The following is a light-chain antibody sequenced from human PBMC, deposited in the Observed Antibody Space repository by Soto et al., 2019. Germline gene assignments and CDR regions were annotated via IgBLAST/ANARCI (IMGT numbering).Light chain of an antibody. V-gene: IGKV3-20*01. Sequence: EIVMTQSPPTLSVSPGERATLSCRASQSASILLAWYQQKPGQAPRLLIYGASSRPTGIPDRFSGSGSGTDFTLTISRLEPQDFAVYYCQPYGSSSTFRQGTRLEIK. CDR3: QPYGSSST. J-gene: IGKJ5*01. CDR2: GAS. CDR1: QSASIL.